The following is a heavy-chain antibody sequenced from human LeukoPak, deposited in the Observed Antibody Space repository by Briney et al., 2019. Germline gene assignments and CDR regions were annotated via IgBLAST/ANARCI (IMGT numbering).Heavy chain of an antibody. CDR3: ARGPVFGSFDY. Sequence: GGSLRLSCAASGFTFSSYWMTWVRQAPGKGLEWVANIKQDGSEKYYVDSVKGRFTTSRDNAKNSLYLQMNSLRAEDTAVYYCARGPVFGSFDYWGQGTLVTVSS. CDR1: GFTFSSYW. J-gene: IGHJ4*02. CDR2: IKQDGSEK. D-gene: IGHD6-19*01. V-gene: IGHV3-7*03.